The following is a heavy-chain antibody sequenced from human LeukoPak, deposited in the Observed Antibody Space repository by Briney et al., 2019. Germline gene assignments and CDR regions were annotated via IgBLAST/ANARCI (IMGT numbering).Heavy chain of an antibody. CDR3: ARGLQSASDYDFWSGYYIVPHLFDY. V-gene: IGHV4-39*01. CDR1: GGSISSSSYY. D-gene: IGHD3-3*01. Sequence: SETLSLTCTVSGGSISSSSYYWGWIRQPPGKGLEWIGSIYYSGSTYYNPSLKSRVTISVDTSKNQFSLKLSSVTAADTAVYYCARGLQSASDYDFWSGYYIVPHLFDYWGQGTLVTVSS. CDR2: IYYSGST. J-gene: IGHJ4*02.